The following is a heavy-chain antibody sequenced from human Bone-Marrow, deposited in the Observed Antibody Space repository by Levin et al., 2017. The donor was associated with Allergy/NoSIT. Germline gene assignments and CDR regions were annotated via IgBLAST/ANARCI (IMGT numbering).Heavy chain of an antibody. CDR2: IITFFGTA. CDR1: GGAFKNYA. CDR3: ARGPPYCSSATCYGWLDP. D-gene: IGHD2/OR15-2a*01. V-gene: IGHV1-69*13. Sequence: SVKVSCEASGGAFKNYAISWVRLAPGQGLEWMGGIITFFGTANYAQNFQGKVTITADASTSTAYMELSSLTSEDTAIYYCARGPPYCSSATCYGWLDPWGQGTLVTVSS. J-gene: IGHJ5*02.